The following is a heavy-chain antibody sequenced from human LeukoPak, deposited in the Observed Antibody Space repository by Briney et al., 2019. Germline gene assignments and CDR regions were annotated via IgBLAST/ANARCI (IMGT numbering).Heavy chain of an antibody. J-gene: IGHJ4*02. CDR1: GYTFTGCY. D-gene: IGHD6-6*01. CDR2: INPNSGGT. CDR3: ARDPAGIAARRLDY. Sequence: ASVKISCKASGYTFTGCYMHWVRQAPGQGLEWMGWINPNSGGTKYAQKFQGRVTMTRDTSISSAYMELSRLRSDDTAVYYCARDPAGIAARRLDYWGQGTLVTVSS. V-gene: IGHV1-2*02.